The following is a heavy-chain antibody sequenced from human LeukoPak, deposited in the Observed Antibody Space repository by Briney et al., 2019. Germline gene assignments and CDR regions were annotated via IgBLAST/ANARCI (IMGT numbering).Heavy chain of an antibody. J-gene: IGHJ5*02. V-gene: IGHV4-61*01. CDR2: IYYSGST. CDR1: SGSVSSGNYY. CDR3: ARVVGSGWFDP. Sequence: PSETLSLTCTVSSGSVSSGNYYWSWIRQPPGKGLEWIGYIYYSGSTTYNPSLKSRVTISVDTSKNQFSLKLSSVTAADTAIYSCARVVGSGWFDPWGQGTLVIVSS. D-gene: IGHD6-19*01.